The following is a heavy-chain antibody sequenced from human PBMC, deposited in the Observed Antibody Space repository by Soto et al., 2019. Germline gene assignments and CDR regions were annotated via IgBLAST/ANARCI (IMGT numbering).Heavy chain of an antibody. CDR3: AKGGPDYYDSSGYYIFEHFDY. CDR1: GFAFSSYA. Sequence: PGGSLRLSCAASGFAFSSYAMSWVRQAPGKGLEWVSAISGSGGSTYYADSVKGRFTISRDDSENTLYLQMNSLRAEDTAVYYCAKGGPDYYDSSGYYIFEHFDYWGQGTLVTVSS. CDR2: ISGSGGST. D-gene: IGHD3-22*01. J-gene: IGHJ4*02. V-gene: IGHV3-23*01.